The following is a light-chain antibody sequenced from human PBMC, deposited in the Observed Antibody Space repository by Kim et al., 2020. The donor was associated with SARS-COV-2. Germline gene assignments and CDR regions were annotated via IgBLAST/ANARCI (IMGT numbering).Light chain of an antibody. CDR3: QQRSNWHYT. Sequence: EIVLTQSPATLSLSPGERATLSCRASQSISGYLAWYQQKPGQAPRLLIYDASNRATGIPARFSGSETGTDFSLTISNLEPEDFAVYYCQQRSNWHYTFGQGTKVDIK. V-gene: IGKV3D-11*02. J-gene: IGKJ2*01. CDR2: DAS. CDR1: QSISGY.